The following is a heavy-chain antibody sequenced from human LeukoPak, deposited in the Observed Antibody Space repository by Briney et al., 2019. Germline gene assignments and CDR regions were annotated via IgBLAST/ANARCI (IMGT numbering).Heavy chain of an antibody. J-gene: IGHJ4*02. V-gene: IGHV4-39*07. D-gene: IGHD2-21*02. CDR1: GGSISSSSYY. CDR3: ARDSSGLLA. Sequence: SETLSLNCTVSGGSISSSSYYWGWLRQPPGKGLEWIGSIYYSGSTYYNPSLKSRVTISVDTSKNQFSLKLSSVTAADTAVYYCARDSSGLLAWGQGTLVTVSS. CDR2: IYYSGST.